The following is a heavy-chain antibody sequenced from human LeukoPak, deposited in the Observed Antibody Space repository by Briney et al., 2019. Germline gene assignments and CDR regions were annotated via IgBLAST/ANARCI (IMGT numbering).Heavy chain of an antibody. Sequence: ASVKVSCKASGYTFTAFYMHWVRQAPGQGLEWMGWISPDTGGTNYAQKFQGRVTMTRDTSISAAYMELSSLRSDDTAVYYCARGGFDHWGQGTLVTVSS. CDR3: ARGGFDH. V-gene: IGHV1-2*02. D-gene: IGHD3-10*01. CDR1: GYTFTAFY. CDR2: ISPDTGGT. J-gene: IGHJ4*02.